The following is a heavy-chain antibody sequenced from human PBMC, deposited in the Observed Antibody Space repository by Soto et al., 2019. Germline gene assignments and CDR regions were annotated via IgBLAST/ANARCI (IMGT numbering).Heavy chain of an antibody. J-gene: IGHJ5*02. Sequence: GASVKVACKASGYTFTSYYMHWVRQAPGQGLEWMGIINPSGGSTSYAQKFQGRVTMTRDTSTSTVYMELSSLRSEDTAVYSCARGIAADFSFDPWGQGTLVTVSS. CDR1: GYTFTSYY. V-gene: IGHV1-46*03. CDR2: INPSGGST. D-gene: IGHD6-13*01. CDR3: ARGIAADFSFDP.